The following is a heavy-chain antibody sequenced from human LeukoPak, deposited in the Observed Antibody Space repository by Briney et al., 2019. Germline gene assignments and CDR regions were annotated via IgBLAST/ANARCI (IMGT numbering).Heavy chain of an antibody. CDR2: ISGSGGST. V-gene: IGHV3-23*01. CDR3: AKDPFRFRPMVRGVHLDY. CDR1: GFTFSSYA. Sequence: GGSLRLSCAASGFTFSSYAMSWVRQAPGKGLEWVSAISGSGGSTYYADSVKGRFTISRDNSKNTLYLQMNSLRAEDTAVYYCAKDPFRFRPMVRGVHLDYWGQGTLVTVSS. J-gene: IGHJ4*02. D-gene: IGHD3-10*01.